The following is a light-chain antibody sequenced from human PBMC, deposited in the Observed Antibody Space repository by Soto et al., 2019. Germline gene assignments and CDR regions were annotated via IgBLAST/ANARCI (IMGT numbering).Light chain of an antibody. CDR1: QGISTW. CDR2: DAS. CDR3: LQDFSYPRT. Sequence: QTTPSPSSLSAFVVDSVTITCRASQGISTWLGWYQQRPGKAPKVLIVDASTLQSGVPSRFSGSGSGTDFTLTISSLQPEDSATYYCLQDFSYPRTFGQGTKVDI. J-gene: IGKJ1*01. V-gene: IGKV1-6*01.